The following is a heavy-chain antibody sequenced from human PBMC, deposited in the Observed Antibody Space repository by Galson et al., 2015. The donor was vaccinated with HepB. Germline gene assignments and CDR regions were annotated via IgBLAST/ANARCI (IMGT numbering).Heavy chain of an antibody. CDR2: INPSGGST. J-gene: IGHJ4*02. D-gene: IGHD5-24*01. CDR1: GYIFSTYY. Sequence: SVKVSCKASGYIFSTYYIHWVRQAPGQGLEWMGLINPSGGSTNYAQKLQGRVTVTRDTSTTTVYMELGSLKFEDTAVYYCARSGDRDGYNFYYWGQGTLVTVSS. V-gene: IGHV1-46*04. CDR3: ARSGDRDGYNFYY.